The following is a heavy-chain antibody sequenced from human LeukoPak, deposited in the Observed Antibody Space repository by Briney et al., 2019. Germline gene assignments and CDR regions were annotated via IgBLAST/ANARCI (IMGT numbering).Heavy chain of an antibody. CDR2: IIPILGIA. J-gene: IGHJ6*03. D-gene: IGHD6-13*01. CDR3: ARAYSSSWYGILYYYYYMDV. Sequence: ASVKVSCKASGGTFSRYAISWVRQAPGQGLEWMGRIIPILGIANYAQKLQGRVTMTTDTSTSTAYMELRSLRSDDTAVYYCARAYSSSWYGILYYYYYMDVWGKGTTVTVSS. V-gene: IGHV1-69*04. CDR1: GGTFSRYA.